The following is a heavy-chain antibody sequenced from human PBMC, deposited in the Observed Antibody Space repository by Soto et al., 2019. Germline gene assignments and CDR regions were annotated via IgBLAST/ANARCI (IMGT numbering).Heavy chain of an antibody. CDR3: ARVFRWSSSSWGFDY. J-gene: IGHJ4*02. V-gene: IGHV1-18*01. CDR1: GYTFLSYG. Sequence: QVQLVRSGAEVKKPGASVKVSCKASGYTFLSYGITWVRQAPGQGLEWMGWISAYNANTNYGQKFQDRVSMTTDTSSNTAYLEVRSLRSDDTAFYFCARVFRWSSSSWGFDYWGQGTLVTVSS. D-gene: IGHD6-6*01. CDR2: ISAYNANT.